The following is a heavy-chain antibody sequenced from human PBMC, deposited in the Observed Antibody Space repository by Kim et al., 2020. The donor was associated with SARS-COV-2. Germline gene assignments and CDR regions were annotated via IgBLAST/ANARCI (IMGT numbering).Heavy chain of an antibody. CDR2: IYYSGST. CDR3: ARGVVADESVFVYYYGMDV. D-gene: IGHD2-21*01. CDR1: GGSISSYY. J-gene: IGHJ6*02. V-gene: IGHV4-59*13. Sequence: SETLSLTCTVSGGSISSYYWSWIRQPPGKGLEWIGYIYYSGSTNYNPSLKSRVTISVDTSKNQFSLKLSSVTAADTAVYYCARGVVADESVFVYYYGMDVWGQGTTVTVSS.